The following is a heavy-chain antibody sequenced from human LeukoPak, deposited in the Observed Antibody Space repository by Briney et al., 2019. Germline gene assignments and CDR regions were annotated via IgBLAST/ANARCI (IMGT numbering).Heavy chain of an antibody. D-gene: IGHD2-15*01. J-gene: IGHJ4*02. CDR1: GYTFTSFG. V-gene: IGHV1-18*04. CDR3: TRDHCRGDNCPSFDY. Sequence: EASVKVSCKPSGYTFTSFGISWVRQAPGQGLEWMGWIGAYYGDTNYAQKFQGRVTMTTDTSTSTAYMDLRSLRSDDTAVYYCTRDHCRGDNCPSFDYWGQGTLVTVSS. CDR2: IGAYYGDT.